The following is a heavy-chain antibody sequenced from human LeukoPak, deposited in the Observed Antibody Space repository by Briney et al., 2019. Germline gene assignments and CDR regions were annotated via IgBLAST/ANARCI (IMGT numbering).Heavy chain of an antibody. CDR2: INHSGRT. CDR3: ARGRPRGNDPTKKVYHYYGLGV. D-gene: IGHD2-8*01. V-gene: IGHV4-34*01. Sequence: NPSETLSLTCAVYGGSFSGYFSTWIRQPPGKGLEWIGEINHSGRTNYNPSLKRRVTMSLDTSNNQFSLQLSSVTAADAAVYYWARGRPRGNDPTKKVYHYYGLGVWGKGTAVTVSS. J-gene: IGHJ6*04. CDR1: GGSFSGYF.